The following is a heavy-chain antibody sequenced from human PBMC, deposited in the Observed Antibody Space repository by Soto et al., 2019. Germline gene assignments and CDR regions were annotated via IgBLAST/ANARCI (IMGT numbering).Heavy chain of an antibody. D-gene: IGHD2-15*01. CDR3: ARDLLCDSEVVGTATPLDY. J-gene: IGHJ4*02. V-gene: IGHV1-18*04. CDR1: GYTFTSYG. Sequence: ASVKVSCKASGYTFTSYGVSWVRQAPGQGLERMGWISGYNGNTKYAQNFQGRVTLTTDTSTSTAYVELRSLRSDDTAVYSCARDLLCDSEVVGTATPLDYWGQGTVVTVSS. CDR2: ISGYNGNT.